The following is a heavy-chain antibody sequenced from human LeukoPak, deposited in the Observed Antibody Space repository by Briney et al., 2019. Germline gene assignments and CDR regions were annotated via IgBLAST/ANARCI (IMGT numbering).Heavy chain of an antibody. D-gene: IGHD2-15*01. J-gene: IGHJ5*02. CDR3: ARGYSNWFDP. V-gene: IGHV4-59*12. Sequence: SETLSLTCTVSGGSISNYYWTWIRQPPGKGLEWIGSIYYSGSTYYNPSLKSRVTISVDTSKNQFSLKLSSVTAADTAVYYCARGYSNWFDPWGQGTLVTVSS. CDR1: GGSISNYY. CDR2: IYYSGST.